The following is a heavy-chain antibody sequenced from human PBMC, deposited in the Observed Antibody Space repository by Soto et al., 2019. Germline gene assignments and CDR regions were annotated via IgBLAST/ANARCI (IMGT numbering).Heavy chain of an antibody. Sequence: GGSLRLSCSASGFTFSSYAMHWVRQAPGKGLEYVSAISSNGGSTYYADSVKGRFTISRDNSKNTLYLQMSSLRAEDTAVCYCVKDRGGYCSSTSCYSSWFDPWGQGTLVTVSS. D-gene: IGHD2-2*02. CDR1: GFTFSSYA. V-gene: IGHV3-64D*06. J-gene: IGHJ5*02. CDR2: ISSNGGST. CDR3: VKDRGGYCSSTSCYSSWFDP.